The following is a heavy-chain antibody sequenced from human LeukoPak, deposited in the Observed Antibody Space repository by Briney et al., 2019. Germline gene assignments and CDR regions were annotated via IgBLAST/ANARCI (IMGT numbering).Heavy chain of an antibody. CDR3: ARQICTSSSCVNMDV. Sequence: KPSETLSLTCTVSGGSINTDFWSWIRHPPGKGLEWIGYIHHSGRTSHNPSLRGRVTISLDTSENQFSLRLSSVTAADTAVYYCARQICTSSSCVNMDVWGKGTTVTVS. D-gene: IGHD2-2*01. CDR2: IHHSGRT. J-gene: IGHJ6*03. V-gene: IGHV4-59*08. CDR1: GGSINTDF.